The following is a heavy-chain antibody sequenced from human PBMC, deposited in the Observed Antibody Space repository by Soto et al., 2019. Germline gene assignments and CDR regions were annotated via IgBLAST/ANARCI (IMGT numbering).Heavy chain of an antibody. CDR1: GGTFSSYA. J-gene: IGHJ6*02. V-gene: IGHV1-69*13. D-gene: IGHD3-10*01. Sequence: GASVKVSCKASGGTFSSYAISWVRQAPGQGLEWMGGIIPIFGTANYAQKFQGRVTITADESTSTAYMELSSLRSEDTAVYYCARDLMVRGVIIPTGYYYYGMDVWGQGTTVTVSS. CDR3: ARDLMVRGVIIPTGYYYYGMDV. CDR2: IIPIFGTA.